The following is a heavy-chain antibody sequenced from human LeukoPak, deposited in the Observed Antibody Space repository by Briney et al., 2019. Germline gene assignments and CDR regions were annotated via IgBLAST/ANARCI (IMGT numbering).Heavy chain of an antibody. D-gene: IGHD2/OR15-2a*01. V-gene: IGHV4-39*01. CDR3: ASSRRDDPFDY. CDR2: IYYSGST. J-gene: IGHJ4*02. CDR1: GGSISSSSYY. Sequence: PSETLSLTCTVSGGSISSSSYYWGWIRQSPGKGLEWIGSIYYSGSTYYNPSLKSRVTISVDTSKNQFSLKLSSVTAADTAVYYCASSRRDDPFDYWGQGTLVTVSS.